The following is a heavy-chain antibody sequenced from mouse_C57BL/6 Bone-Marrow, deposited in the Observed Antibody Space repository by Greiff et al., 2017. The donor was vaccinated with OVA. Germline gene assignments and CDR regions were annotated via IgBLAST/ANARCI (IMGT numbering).Heavy chain of an antibody. CDR2: IYPRSGNT. CDR3: ARSGVYYDYDEAWFAY. CDR1: GYTFTSYG. Sequence: VQLQESGAELARPGASVKLSCKASGYTFTSYGISWVKQRTGQGLEWIGEIYPRSGNTYYNEKFKGKATLTADKSSSTAYMELRSLTSEDSAVYFCARSGVYYDYDEAWFAYWGQGTLVTVSA. D-gene: IGHD2-4*01. V-gene: IGHV1-81*01. J-gene: IGHJ3*01.